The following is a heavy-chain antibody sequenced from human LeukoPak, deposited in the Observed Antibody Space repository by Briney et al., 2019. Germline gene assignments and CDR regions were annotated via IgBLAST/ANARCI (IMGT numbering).Heavy chain of an antibody. D-gene: IGHD1-26*01. J-gene: IGHJ4*02. CDR1: GFTFSSSS. Sequence: PGGSLRLSCAASGFTFSSSSMNWVRKAPGKGLEWVSYISTCSSTICYADSVKGRFSISRDNAKNSLHLQMNSLRDEDTAVYYCVRVIREWELLNDYWGQGTLVTVSS. CDR2: ISTCSSTI. V-gene: IGHV3-48*02. CDR3: VRVIREWELLNDY.